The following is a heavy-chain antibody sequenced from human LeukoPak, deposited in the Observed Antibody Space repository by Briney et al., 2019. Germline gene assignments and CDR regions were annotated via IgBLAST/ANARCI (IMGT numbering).Heavy chain of an antibody. V-gene: IGHV6-1*01. J-gene: IGHJ4*02. D-gene: IGHD6-19*01. CDR3: ARARSGLFDF. Sequence: SQTLSLTCAISGDSVSSNNGAWNWIRQSPSRGLEWLGRTYYRSKWYNDYAVSVRSRITINADTSKNQFSLQLNSVTPEDTALYYCARARSGLFDFWGQGTLVTVSS. CDR1: GDSVSSNNGA. CDR2: TYYRSKWYN.